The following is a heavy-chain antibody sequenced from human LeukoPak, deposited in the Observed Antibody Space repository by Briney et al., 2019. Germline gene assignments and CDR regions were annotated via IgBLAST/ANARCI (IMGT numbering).Heavy chain of an antibody. CDR3: AKAQHGYTNSPFDY. Sequence: GGSLRLSCAASGFRFNNYAMSWVRQAPGKGLEWVSRISGSATEPHYADSVGGRFTISRDNSRNTLYLHMNSLRAEDTAVYYCAKAQHGYTNSPFDYWGQGTVVTVSS. CDR1: GFRFNNYA. V-gene: IGHV3-23*01. J-gene: IGHJ4*02. D-gene: IGHD6-6*01. CDR2: ISGSATEP.